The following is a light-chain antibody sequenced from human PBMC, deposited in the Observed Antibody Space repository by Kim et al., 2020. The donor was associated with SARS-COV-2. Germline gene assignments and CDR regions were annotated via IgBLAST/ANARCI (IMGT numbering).Light chain of an antibody. Sequence: VSPGQTAIITCSGDKLGDKYACWYQQKPGQSPVLVIYQDTKRPSGIPERFSGSNSGNTATLTISGTQSMDEADYYCQAWDSSTGVFGTGTKVTVL. J-gene: IGLJ1*01. CDR3: QAWDSSTGV. V-gene: IGLV3-1*01. CDR1: KLGDKY. CDR2: QDT.